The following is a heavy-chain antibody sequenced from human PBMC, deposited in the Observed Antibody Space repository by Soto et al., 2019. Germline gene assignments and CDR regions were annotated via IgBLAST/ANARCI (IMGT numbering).Heavy chain of an antibody. CDR2: ISYDGSNK. CDR1: GFTFSNYG. J-gene: IGHJ6*02. Sequence: PGGSLRLSCAASGFTFSNYGMHWVRQAPGKGLEWVAVISYDGSNKFYADSVKGRFTISRDNSKNTLYLQMNSLRIEDTAVYYCAKDAVVETPMYFYYGMDVWGQGTTVTVSS. V-gene: IGHV3-30*18. CDR3: AKDAVVETPMYFYYGMDV. D-gene: IGHD3-22*01.